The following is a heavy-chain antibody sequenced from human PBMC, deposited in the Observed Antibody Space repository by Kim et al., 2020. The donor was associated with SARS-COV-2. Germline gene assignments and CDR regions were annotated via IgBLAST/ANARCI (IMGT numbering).Heavy chain of an antibody. CDR3: ARDRVPMYLGYFDL. J-gene: IGHJ2*01. Sequence: GGSLRLSCAASGFTFSSYWMSWVRQAPGKGLEWVANIKQDGSEKYYVDSVKGRFTISRDNAKNSLYLQMNSLRAEDTAVYYCARDRVPMYLGYFDLWGRGTLVTVSS. CDR1: GFTFSSYW. CDR2: IKQDGSEK. D-gene: IGHD2-2*01. V-gene: IGHV3-7*01.